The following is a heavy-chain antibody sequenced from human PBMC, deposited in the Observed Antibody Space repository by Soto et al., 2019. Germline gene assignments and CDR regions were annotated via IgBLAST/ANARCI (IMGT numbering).Heavy chain of an antibody. J-gene: IGHJ5*02. CDR3: AKDNVGGRRYYDILTDDGWFDP. V-gene: IGHV3-30*18. CDR1: GFTFSSYG. Sequence: GGSLRLSCAASGFTFSSYGMHWVRQAPGKGLEWVAVISYDGSNKYYADSVKGRFTISRDNSKNTLYLQMNSLRAEDTAVYYCAKDNVGGRRYYDILTDDGWFDPWGQGTLVTVSS. CDR2: ISYDGSNK. D-gene: IGHD3-9*01.